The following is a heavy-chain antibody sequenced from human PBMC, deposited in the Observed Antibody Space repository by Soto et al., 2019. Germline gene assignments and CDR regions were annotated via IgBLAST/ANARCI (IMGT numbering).Heavy chain of an antibody. Sequence: SETLSLTCTVSGGSISRYYWSWIRQPAGKGLEWIGRIYTSGSTNYSSSLKSRVTMSVDTSKNEFSLKLSSVTAADTAVYYCARDRLYCSGGSCYLSGFDYWGQGTLVTVSS. CDR1: GGSISRYY. CDR2: IYTSGST. D-gene: IGHD2-15*01. J-gene: IGHJ4*02. CDR3: ARDRLYCSGGSCYLSGFDY. V-gene: IGHV4-4*07.